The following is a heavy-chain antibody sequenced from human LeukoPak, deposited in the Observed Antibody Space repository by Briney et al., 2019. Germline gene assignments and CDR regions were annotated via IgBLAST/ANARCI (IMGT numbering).Heavy chain of an antibody. CDR3: ARSSSHYYYYGMDV. CDR1: GGSISSYY. V-gene: IGHV4-59*01. CDR2: IYYSGST. D-gene: IGHD1-1*01. J-gene: IGHJ6*02. Sequence: PSETLSLTCTVSGGSISSYYWSWIRQPAGKGLEWIGYIYYSGSTNYNPSLKSRVTISVDASKNQFSLKLSSVTAADTAVYYCARSSSHYYYYGMDVWGQGTTVTVSS.